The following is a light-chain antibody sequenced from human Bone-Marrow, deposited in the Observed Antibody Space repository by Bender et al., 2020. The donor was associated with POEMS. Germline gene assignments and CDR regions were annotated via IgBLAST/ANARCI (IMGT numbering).Light chain of an antibody. J-gene: IGLJ1*01. CDR2: DVY. CDR3: SSYSSTSTSSV. Sequence: QSALTQPVSVSGSPGQSITISCSGTRSDVGGYDYVSWYQQHPGIAPKLMIYDVYHRPSGVSDRFSGSKSGNTASLTISGLQTEDEADYYCSSYSSTSTSSVFGTGTKVTVL. CDR1: RSDVGGYDY. V-gene: IGLV2-14*03.